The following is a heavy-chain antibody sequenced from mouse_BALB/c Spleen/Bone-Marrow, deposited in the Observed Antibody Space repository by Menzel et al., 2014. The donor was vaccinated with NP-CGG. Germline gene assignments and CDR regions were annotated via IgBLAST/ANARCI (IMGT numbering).Heavy chain of an antibody. CDR2: ISPGNGDI. CDR3: RRSVGNPFDH. D-gene: IGHD2-1*01. V-gene: IGHV1S53*02. Sequence: QVQLKQSDAELVKSGASVKISCKASGYTFTDHAIHLVKQKPEQGLEWIGYISPGNGDIKYNEKFKGKATLTADKSSSTAYMQLSGLTSEDSAVYICRRSVGNPFDHWGQGTTLTVSS. CDR1: GYTFTDHA. J-gene: IGHJ2*01.